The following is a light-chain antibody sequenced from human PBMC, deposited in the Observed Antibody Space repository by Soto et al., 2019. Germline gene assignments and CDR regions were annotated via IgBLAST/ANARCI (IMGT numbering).Light chain of an antibody. J-gene: IGKJ1*01. Sequence: EIGLTQSPGTLSLSPGERATLSCRASQSVSSSYLAWYQQKPGEAPRLLIYGASSRATGIPDRFSGSGSGTDFTVTISRVEPEDFAVYYCQQYGSSPRTFGQGTKVEIK. V-gene: IGKV3-20*01. CDR2: GAS. CDR3: QQYGSSPRT. CDR1: QSVSSSY.